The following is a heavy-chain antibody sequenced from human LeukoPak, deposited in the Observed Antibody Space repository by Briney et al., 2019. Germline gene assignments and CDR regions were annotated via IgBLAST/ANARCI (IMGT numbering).Heavy chain of an antibody. D-gene: IGHD2-21*01. CDR1: GYTFSSYW. CDR3: ARLSPHTYCGGDCYSESGFDY. Sequence: GESLKISCKGSGYTFSSYWIGWVRQMPGKGLEWMGIIYPGDSDTRYSPSLQGQVTISADKSISTAYLQWSSLKASDTAMYYCARLSPHTYCGGDCYSESGFDYWGQGTLVTVSS. CDR2: IYPGDSDT. V-gene: IGHV5-51*01. J-gene: IGHJ4*02.